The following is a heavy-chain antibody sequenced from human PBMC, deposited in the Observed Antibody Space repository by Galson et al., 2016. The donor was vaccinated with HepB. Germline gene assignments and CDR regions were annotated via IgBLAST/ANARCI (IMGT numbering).Heavy chain of an antibody. CDR3: ARDGHTSSWYFYFFDY. CDR2: ISYDGTFK. V-gene: IGHV3-30*14. J-gene: IGHJ4*02. Sequence: SLRLSCAASGFSFSNYAMHWVRQAPGKGLEWVAVISYDGTFKSYADSVEGRFTFSRDNSKNTLSLQMNTLRSEDTAVYYCARDGHTSSWYFYFFDYWGQGALVTVSS. CDR1: GFSFSNYA. D-gene: IGHD6-13*01.